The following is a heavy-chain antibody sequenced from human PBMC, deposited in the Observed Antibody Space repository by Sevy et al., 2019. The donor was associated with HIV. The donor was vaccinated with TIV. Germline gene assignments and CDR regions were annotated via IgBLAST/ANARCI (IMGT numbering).Heavy chain of an antibody. Sequence: GGSLRLSCTASGFTFSSYDMNWVRQAPGKGLEWVSKISSSGSSIYYADSVKGRFTISRDNAKNSLNLQMNSLRDEDTAVYYCTGNGGAFDNGFDPWGQGTLVTVSS. V-gene: IGHV3-48*03. J-gene: IGHJ5*02. CDR2: ISSSGSSI. D-gene: IGHD2-8*01. CDR3: TGNGGAFDNGFDP. CDR1: GFTFSSYD.